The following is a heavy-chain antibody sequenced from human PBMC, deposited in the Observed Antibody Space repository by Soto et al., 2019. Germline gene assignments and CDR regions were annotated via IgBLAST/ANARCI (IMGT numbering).Heavy chain of an antibody. CDR3: VLRSMAVVPEY. CDR2: IYYSGST. Sequence: SETLSLTCTVSGGSVSSGSYYWSWIRQPPGKGLEWIGYIYYSGSTNYNPSLKSRVTISVDTSKNQFSLKLSSVTAADTAVYYCVLRSMAVVPEYWGQGTLVTVSS. D-gene: IGHD3-22*01. CDR1: GGSVSSGSYY. J-gene: IGHJ4*02. V-gene: IGHV4-61*01.